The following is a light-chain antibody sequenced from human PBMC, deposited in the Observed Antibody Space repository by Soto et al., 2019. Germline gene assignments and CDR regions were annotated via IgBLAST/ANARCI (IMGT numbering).Light chain of an antibody. CDR2: RDT. J-gene: IGLJ2*01. V-gene: IGLV3-9*01. Sequence: SYELTQALSVSVALGQTARITCVENNIGSKNVNWYQQKPGQAPVLVIYRDTNRPSGIPERFSGSTSVNTATLTISRAQVGDEADYYCQVWDHTAGGVFGGWTKVTVL. CDR1: NIGSKN. CDR3: QVWDHTAGGV.